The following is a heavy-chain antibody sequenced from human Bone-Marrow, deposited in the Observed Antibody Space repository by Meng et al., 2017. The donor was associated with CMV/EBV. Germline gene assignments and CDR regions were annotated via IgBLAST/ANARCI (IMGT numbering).Heavy chain of an antibody. Sequence: GESLRLSCAASGFTVSYTYMNWVRQAPGKGLEWVSVIYSGGSTYYADSVKGRFTISRDNSKNTLYLQMNSLRVEDTAVYYCARGLAAGGSGIYVYWGQGTLVTVAS. CDR2: IYSGGST. J-gene: IGHJ4*02. CDR3: ARGLAAGGSGIYVY. V-gene: IGHV3-53*01. CDR1: GFTVSYTY. D-gene: IGHD6-13*01.